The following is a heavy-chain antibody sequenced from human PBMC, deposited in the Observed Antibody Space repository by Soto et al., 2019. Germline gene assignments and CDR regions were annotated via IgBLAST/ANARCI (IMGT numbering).Heavy chain of an antibody. Sequence: PVGSLRLSCAASGFTFSSYAMHWVRQAPGKGLEWVAVISYDGSNKYYADSVKGRFTISRDNSKNTLYLQMNSLRAEDTAVYYCARGSKTYYDFWSGYYRNWFDPWGQGTLVTVSS. D-gene: IGHD3-3*01. CDR2: ISYDGSNK. CDR3: ARGSKTYYDFWSGYYRNWFDP. CDR1: GFTFSSYA. J-gene: IGHJ5*02. V-gene: IGHV3-30-3*01.